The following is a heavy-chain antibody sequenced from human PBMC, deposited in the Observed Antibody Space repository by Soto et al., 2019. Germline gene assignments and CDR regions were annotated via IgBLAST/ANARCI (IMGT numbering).Heavy chain of an antibody. CDR2: VYNTGGS. J-gene: IGHJ6*02. V-gene: IGHV4-59*08. CDR3: VRQGIGDVHGLVDV. CDR1: SGPSSSYN. D-gene: IGHD3-10*01. Sequence: QVQLQQSGPRLVKPSETLSLTCTVSSGPSSSYNWGWIRQSPGRRLEWIGYVYNTGGSGYNPSLEGXVXXSADTSTNIISLTLTSVTAADTAVYYCVRQGIGDVHGLVDVWGQGTTVTVSS.